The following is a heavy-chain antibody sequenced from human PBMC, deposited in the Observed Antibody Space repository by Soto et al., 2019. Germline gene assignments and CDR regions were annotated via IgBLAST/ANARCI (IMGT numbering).Heavy chain of an antibody. CDR2: ISGSGGST. Sequence: WGSRIISCAASVFTFSSYSMSWVRPAPVKGLEWVSAISGSGGSTYYADSVKGRFTISRDNSRNTLYLQMNSLRAEDTAVYYCAKGAYTYLYRMGMDVWGQGTTVTVSS. V-gene: IGHV3-23*01. D-gene: IGHD1-1*01. CDR3: AKGAYTYLYRMGMDV. J-gene: IGHJ6*02. CDR1: VFTFSSYS.